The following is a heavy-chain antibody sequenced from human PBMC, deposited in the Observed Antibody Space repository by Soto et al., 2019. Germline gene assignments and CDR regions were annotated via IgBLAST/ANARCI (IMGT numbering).Heavy chain of an antibody. D-gene: IGHD2-15*01. J-gene: IGHJ5*02. V-gene: IGHV3-30-3*01. CDR2: ISYDGSNK. Sequence: PGGSLRLSCAASGFTFSVYAMHWVRQAPGKGLEWVAVISYDGSNKYYADSVKCRFTISRDDSKNTLYLQMNSLRAEDTAVDYCARDGRIVVVVAATGNWFDPWGQGTLVTVSS. CDR3: ARDGRIVVVVAATGNWFDP. CDR1: GFTFSVYA.